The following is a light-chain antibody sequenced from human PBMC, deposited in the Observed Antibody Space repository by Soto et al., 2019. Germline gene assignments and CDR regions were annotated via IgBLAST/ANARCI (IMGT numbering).Light chain of an antibody. J-gene: IGKJ4*01. CDR2: ATS. CDR1: QSVGNN. Sequence: EIVVTQSPATLSVSPGERATLSCRASQSVGNNFAWYQQKPGQAPGLLIFATSTRATGVPARFSGSGSGTEFTLTISSLQYEDFAVYYCQKYGDCPLTFGGGAKVEIE. V-gene: IGKV3-15*01. CDR3: QKYGDCPLT.